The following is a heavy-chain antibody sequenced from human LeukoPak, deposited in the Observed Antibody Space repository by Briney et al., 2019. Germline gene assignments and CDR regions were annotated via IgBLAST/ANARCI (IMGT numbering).Heavy chain of an antibody. J-gene: IGHJ6*03. V-gene: IGHV3-64*01. CDR2: ISSNGANT. CDR3: ARVGDCSSTSCYYYYMDV. CDR1: GFTFTSYA. D-gene: IGHD2-2*01. Sequence: GRSLRLSCAASGFTFTSYAMHWVRQAPGKVLEYVSAISSNGANTLHANSVKGRFTISRDNSKTTLYLQMGSLRAEDMAVYYCARVGDCSSTSCYYYYMDVWGKGTTVTVSS.